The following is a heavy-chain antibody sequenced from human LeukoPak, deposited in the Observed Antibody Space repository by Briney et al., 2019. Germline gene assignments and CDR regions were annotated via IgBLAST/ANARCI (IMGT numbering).Heavy chain of an antibody. CDR3: ARVYSSAWYLDY. D-gene: IGHD6-19*01. Sequence: SETLSLTCTVSGGSVSSSYWSWIRQPPGKGLEWIGYIFYNGGTQYSPSLSSRVTISVDTSKNQSSLKLSSVTAADTAVYYCARVYSSAWYLDYWGQGTLVTVSS. CDR1: GGSVSSSY. J-gene: IGHJ4*02. CDR2: IFYNGGT. V-gene: IGHV4-59*02.